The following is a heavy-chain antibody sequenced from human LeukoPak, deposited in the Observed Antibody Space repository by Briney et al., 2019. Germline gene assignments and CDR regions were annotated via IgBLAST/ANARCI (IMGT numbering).Heavy chain of an antibody. J-gene: IGHJ4*02. CDR3: ARRNSVTQGLDN. Sequence: GGSPRLSCAASGFTFIDHYMDWVRQAPGKGLEWIGRIRNKANSYTTEYAASVKGRFTVSRDDSKNSLFLQMNSLESEDTAVYYCARRNSVTQGLDNWGQGTLVTVSS. V-gene: IGHV3-72*01. CDR2: IRNKANSYTT. CDR1: GFTFIDHY. D-gene: IGHD5/OR15-5a*01.